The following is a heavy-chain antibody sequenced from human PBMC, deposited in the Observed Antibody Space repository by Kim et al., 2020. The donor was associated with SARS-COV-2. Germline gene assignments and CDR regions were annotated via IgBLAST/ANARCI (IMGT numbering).Heavy chain of an antibody. J-gene: IGHJ5*02. Sequence: GGSLRLSCAASGFTFSNYDMHWVRQAAGKGLEWVSAIGTGGDTYYPGSVKGRFTISRENAKNSLYLQMNTLRAGDTAVYYCARGKTTGTTGLNWVDPWG. CDR1: GFTFSNYD. D-gene: IGHD1-1*01. V-gene: IGHV3-13*04. CDR3: ARGKTTGTTGLNWVDP. CDR2: IGTGGDT.